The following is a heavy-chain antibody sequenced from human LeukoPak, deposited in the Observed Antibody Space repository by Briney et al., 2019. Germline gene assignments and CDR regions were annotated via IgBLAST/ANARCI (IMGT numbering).Heavy chain of an antibody. CDR3: ARDSHMITFGGLGYYFDY. V-gene: IGHV3-48*04. J-gene: IGHJ4*02. CDR1: GFTLRNYR. D-gene: IGHD3-16*01. Sequence: GGSLRLSCIASGFTLRNYRMNWVRQAPGKGLEWVSYISSSGSTIYYADSVKGRFTISRDNAKNSLYLQMNSLRAEDTAVYYCARDSHMITFGGLGYYFDYWGQGTLVTVSS. CDR2: ISSSGSTI.